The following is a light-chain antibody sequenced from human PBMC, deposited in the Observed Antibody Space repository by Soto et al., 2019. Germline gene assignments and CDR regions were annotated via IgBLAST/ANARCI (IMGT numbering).Light chain of an antibody. J-gene: IGKJ2*01. CDR3: QKYNSYYT. Sequence: DIQMTQSPSTLSASVGXRVTITCRASQRISSWLAWYQQKPGKAPKLLIYKASSLETGVPSRFSGSGSGTEFTLTISSLQPDDFATYYCQKYNSYYTFGQGTKVDIK. CDR2: KAS. V-gene: IGKV1-5*03. CDR1: QRISSW.